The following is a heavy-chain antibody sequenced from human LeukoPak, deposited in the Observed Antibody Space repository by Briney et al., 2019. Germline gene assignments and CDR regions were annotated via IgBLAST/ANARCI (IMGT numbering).Heavy chain of an antibody. Sequence: GGSLRLSCAASGFTFSSYGMHWVRQAPGKGLEWVAVIWYDGSNKYYADSVKGRFTISRDNSKNTLYLQMNSLRAEDTAVYYCAKDWMSSSGYFLFDYWGQGTLVTVSS. CDR2: IWYDGSNK. J-gene: IGHJ4*02. D-gene: IGHD3-22*01. V-gene: IGHV3-33*06. CDR1: GFTFSSYG. CDR3: AKDWMSSSGYFLFDY.